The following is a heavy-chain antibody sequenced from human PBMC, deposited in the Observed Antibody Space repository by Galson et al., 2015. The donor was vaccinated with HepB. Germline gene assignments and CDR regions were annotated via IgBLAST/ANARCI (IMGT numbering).Heavy chain of an antibody. Sequence: SLRLSCAASGFTFSDYYMSWIRQAPGKGLEWVSYISSSSSYTNYADSVKGRFTISRDNTKNSLYLQMNSLRAEDTAVYYCARDTGDCGGDCYPWYFDLWGRGTLVTVSS. J-gene: IGHJ2*01. CDR1: GFTFSDYY. V-gene: IGHV3-11*06. D-gene: IGHD2-21*02. CDR3: ARDTGDCGGDCYPWYFDL. CDR2: ISSSSSYT.